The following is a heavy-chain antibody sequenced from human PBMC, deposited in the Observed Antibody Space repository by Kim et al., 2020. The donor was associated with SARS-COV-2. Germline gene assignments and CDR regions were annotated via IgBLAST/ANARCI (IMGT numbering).Heavy chain of an antibody. CDR1: GDSITHDY. J-gene: IGHJ6*02. V-gene: IGHV4-59*01. CDR2: IYSTGTT. Sequence: SETLSLICTVSGDSITHDYWNWIRQPPGKGLEWIAFIYSTGTTTYNPALKSRATISLDTSINEFSLKLTSVTAASTAVYYFARDHRGDSSIDVWRQLPTV. D-gene: IGHD3-10*01. CDR3: ARDHRGDSSIDV.